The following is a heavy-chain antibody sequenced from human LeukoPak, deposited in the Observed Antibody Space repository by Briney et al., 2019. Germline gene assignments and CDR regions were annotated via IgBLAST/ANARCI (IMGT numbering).Heavy chain of an antibody. J-gene: IGHJ4*02. CDR2: ISYDGSNK. CDR3: AKSLYGGCDY. CDR1: GFTFSSYA. D-gene: IGHD3-16*02. V-gene: IGHV3-30*04. Sequence: GGSLRPSCAASGFTFSSYAMHWVRQAPGKGLEWVAVISYDGSNKYYADSVKGRFTISRDNSKNTLYLQMNSLRAEDTAVYYCAKSLYGGCDYWGQGTVVTVSS.